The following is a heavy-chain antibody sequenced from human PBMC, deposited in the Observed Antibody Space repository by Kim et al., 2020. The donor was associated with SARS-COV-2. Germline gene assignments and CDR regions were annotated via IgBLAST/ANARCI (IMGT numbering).Heavy chain of an antibody. D-gene: IGHD5-12*01. CDR3: ARNHGYNYFDY. J-gene: IGHJ4*02. Sequence: SETLSLTCSVSGGSITSGAFYWSWIRQHPGKGLEWIGYIYYSGITYYNPSLKSRISILVDPSKTQFSLKLSSVTAADTAVYYCARNHGYNYFDYWGQGAL. CDR2: IYYSGIT. V-gene: IGHV4-31*03. CDR1: GGSITSGAFY.